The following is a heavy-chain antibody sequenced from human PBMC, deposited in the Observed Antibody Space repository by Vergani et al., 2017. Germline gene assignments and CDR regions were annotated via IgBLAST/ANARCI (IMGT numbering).Heavy chain of an antibody. CDR2: ISAYNGNT. V-gene: IGHV1-18*01. Sequence: QVQLVQSGAEVKKPGSSVKVSCKASGGTFSSYAISWVRQAPGQGLEWMGWISAYNGNTNYAQKLQGRVTMTTDTSTSTAYMELRSLRSDDTAVYYCARGVRPYYYYYMDVWGKGTTVTVSS. CDR1: GGTFSSYA. J-gene: IGHJ6*03. CDR3: ARGVRPYYYYYMDV. D-gene: IGHD1-1*01.